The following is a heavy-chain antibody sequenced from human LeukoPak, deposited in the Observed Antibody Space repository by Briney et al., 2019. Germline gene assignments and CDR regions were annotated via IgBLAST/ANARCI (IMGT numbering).Heavy chain of an antibody. CDR3: TREGILAAVGY. CDR2: IKQDGSEK. Sequence: GGSLRLSCAASGFTFIDYWMSWVRQAPGKGLEWVANIKQDGSEKNYVDSVKGRFTISRDNTKKSLYLHMNSLRVDDTAMYYCTREGILAAVGYWGQGTLVTVSP. J-gene: IGHJ4*02. CDR1: GFTFIDYW. V-gene: IGHV3-7*01. D-gene: IGHD6-13*01.